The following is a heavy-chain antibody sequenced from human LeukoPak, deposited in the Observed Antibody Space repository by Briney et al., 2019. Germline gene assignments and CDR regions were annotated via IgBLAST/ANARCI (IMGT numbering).Heavy chain of an antibody. V-gene: IGHV4-59*01. Sequence: SETLSLTCTVSGGSISSYYWSWIRQPPGKGLEWIGYIYYRGSTNYNPSLKSRVTISIDTSKNQFSLKLSSVTAADTAVYYCAGVLRVGGSRGWYAFDIWGKGKMVTVSS. J-gene: IGHJ3*02. CDR3: AGVLRVGGSRGWYAFDI. CDR1: GGSISSYY. CDR2: IYYRGST. D-gene: IGHD6-19*01.